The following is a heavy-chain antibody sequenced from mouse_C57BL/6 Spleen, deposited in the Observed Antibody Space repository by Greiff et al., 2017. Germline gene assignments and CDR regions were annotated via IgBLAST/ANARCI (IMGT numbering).Heavy chain of an antibody. CDR3: ASSTVVDDYAMDY. D-gene: IGHD1-1*01. V-gene: IGHV5-12*01. CDR1: GFTFSDYY. CDR2: ISNGGGST. Sequence: EVKVVESGGGLVQPGGSLKLSCAASGFTFSDYYMYWVRQTPEKRLEWVAYISNGGGSTYYPDTVKGRFTISRDNAKNTLYLQMSRPKSEDTAMYYCASSTVVDDYAMDYWGQGTSVTVSS. J-gene: IGHJ4*01.